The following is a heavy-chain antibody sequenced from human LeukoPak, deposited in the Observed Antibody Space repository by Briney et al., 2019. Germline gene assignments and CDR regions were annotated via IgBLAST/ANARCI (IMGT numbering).Heavy chain of an antibody. CDR3: AKESTVTTYYYYGVDV. CDR1: GFTFDDYA. V-gene: IGHV3-9*01. CDR2: ISWNSGSI. D-gene: IGHD4-17*01. Sequence: QSGGSLRLSCAASGFTFDDYAMHWVRQAPGKGLEWVSGISWNSGSIGYADSVKGRFTISRDNAKNSLYLQMDSLRAEDTALYYCAKESTVTTYYYYGVDVWGQGTTVTVSS. J-gene: IGHJ6*02.